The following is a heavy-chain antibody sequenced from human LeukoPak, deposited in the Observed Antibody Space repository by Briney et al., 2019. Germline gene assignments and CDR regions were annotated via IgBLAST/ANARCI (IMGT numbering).Heavy chain of an antibody. J-gene: IGHJ4*02. CDR1: GGSISSYY. Sequence: SETLSLTCTVSGGSISSYYWRWIRQPPGKGLEWIRYIYYSGSTNYNPSLKSRVTISVDTSKNQFSLKLSSVTAADTAVYYCARGAIDSSGYNYYFDYWGQGTLVTVSS. CDR3: ARGAIDSSGYNYYFDY. D-gene: IGHD3-22*01. V-gene: IGHV4-59*01. CDR2: IYYSGST.